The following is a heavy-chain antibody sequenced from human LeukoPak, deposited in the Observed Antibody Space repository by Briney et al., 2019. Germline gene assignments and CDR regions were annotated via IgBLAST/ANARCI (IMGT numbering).Heavy chain of an antibody. D-gene: IGHD3-22*01. Sequence: GGSLRLSCAASGFTFSNYAMSWVRQAPGKGLEWVSTISGSDGSTYYADSVKGRFTISRDNSKNTLYLQMNSLRAEDTAVYYCAKDRAEYYHNSAYYGSLDYGGQGTLVTVSS. V-gene: IGHV3-23*01. CDR1: GFTFSNYA. J-gene: IGHJ4*02. CDR3: AKDRAEYYHNSAYYGSLDY. CDR2: ISGSDGST.